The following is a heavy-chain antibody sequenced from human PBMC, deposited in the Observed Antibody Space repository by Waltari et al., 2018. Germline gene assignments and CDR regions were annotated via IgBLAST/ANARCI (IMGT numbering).Heavy chain of an antibody. CDR3: ARYTPEWTMGDYYYYMDV. CDR2: IYPGDSDT. Sequence: EVQLVQSGAEVKKPGESLKISCKGSGYSFTSYWIGWVRQMPGKGLEWMGLIYPGDSDTRYRPSFQGQVTISADKSSSTAYLQWSSLKASDTAMYYCARYTPEWTMGDYYYYMDVWGKGTTVTVSS. D-gene: IGHD3-10*01. J-gene: IGHJ6*03. V-gene: IGHV5-51*01. CDR1: GYSFTSYW.